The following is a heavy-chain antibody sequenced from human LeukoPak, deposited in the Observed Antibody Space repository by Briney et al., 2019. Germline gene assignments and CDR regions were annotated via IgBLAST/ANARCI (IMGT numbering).Heavy chain of an antibody. J-gene: IGHJ4*02. V-gene: IGHV3-9*01. CDR3: AKDMSFDRVSGVFDY. CDR2: ISWNSGSI. D-gene: IGHD3-9*01. CDR1: GFTFDDYA. Sequence: GGSLRLSCAASGFTFDDYAMHWVRQAPGKGLEWVSGISWNSGSIGYADSVKGRFTISRDNAKNSLYLQMNSLRAEDTALYYCAKDMSFDRVSGVFDYWGQGTLVTVSS.